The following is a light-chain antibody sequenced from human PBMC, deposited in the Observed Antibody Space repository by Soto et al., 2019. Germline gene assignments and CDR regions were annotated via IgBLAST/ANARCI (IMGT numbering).Light chain of an antibody. V-gene: IGKV1-39*01. Sequence: DIQMTQSPSSLSASVGDRVTITCRAIQSISSYLNWYQQRPGQAPKLLIYAASSLQSGVPSRFSGSGYGTEFTLTISSLQPEDLAIYYCQQVNSYPLTFGGGTKVDIK. CDR1: QSISSY. CDR3: QQVNSYPLT. CDR2: AAS. J-gene: IGKJ4*01.